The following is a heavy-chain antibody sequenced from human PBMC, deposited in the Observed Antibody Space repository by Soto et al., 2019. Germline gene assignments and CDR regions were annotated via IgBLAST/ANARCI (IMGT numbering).Heavy chain of an antibody. Sequence: RRSLRLSCAASGFTFSSYAMHCVRQAPGKGLEWVAVISYDGSNKYYADSVKGRFTISRDNSKNTLYLQMNSLRAEDTAAYYCARDPTLWYSGSYAIDYRGKGPLVTVSS. CDR3: ARDPTLWYSGSYAIDY. J-gene: IGHJ4*02. D-gene: IGHD1-26*01. V-gene: IGHV3-30-3*01. CDR1: GFTFSSYA. CDR2: ISYDGSNK.